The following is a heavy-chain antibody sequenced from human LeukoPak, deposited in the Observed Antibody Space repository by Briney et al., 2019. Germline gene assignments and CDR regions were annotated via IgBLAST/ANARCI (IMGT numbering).Heavy chain of an antibody. V-gene: IGHV1-2*02. CDR3: ARALLVTKTLKGHLDY. CDR2: NPISCGT. D-gene: IGHD2-21*02. J-gene: IGHJ4*02. Sequence: NPISCGTNYSQKFPCRVTMTTDTSISTAYMELSRLRSDDPAVYYCARALLVTKTLKGHLDYWGQGTLVTVSS.